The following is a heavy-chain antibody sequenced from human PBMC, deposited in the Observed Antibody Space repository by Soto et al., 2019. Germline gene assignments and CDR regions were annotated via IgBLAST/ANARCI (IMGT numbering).Heavy chain of an antibody. CDR2: LYYGRSA. J-gene: IGHJ4*02. CDR3: SLRSMAVVPEY. Sequence: QVQLQESGPGLVKPSETLSLTCAVSGDSISSYYCMWIRQPPGKGLESIGYLYYGRSANYNPSLKSRVTLSVDTSTNRCSLPLSSMAAADTAVYYCSLRSMAVVPEYWGQGTLGTVSS. CDR1: GDSISSYY. D-gene: IGHD3-22*01. V-gene: IGHV4-59*01.